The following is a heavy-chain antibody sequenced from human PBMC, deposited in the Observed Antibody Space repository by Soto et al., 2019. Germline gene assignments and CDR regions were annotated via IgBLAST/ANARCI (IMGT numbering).Heavy chain of an antibody. V-gene: IGHV3-15*01. D-gene: IGHD3-10*01. CDR2: IISNIGGGTT. J-gene: IGHJ4*02. Sequence: EVQLVESGGGLVKPGGSLRLSCTTSGITFGNVWMSWVRQAPGKGLEWIGRIISNIGGGTTDYAAPVKGRFSISRDDSINTVYLLLNSLKIDDTAVYFCATHQTEYLLGYWGQGTLVTVSS. CDR3: ATHQTEYLLGY. CDR1: GITFGNVW.